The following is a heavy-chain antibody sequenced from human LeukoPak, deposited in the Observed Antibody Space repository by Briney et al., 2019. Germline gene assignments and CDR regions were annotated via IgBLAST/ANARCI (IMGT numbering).Heavy chain of an antibody. Sequence: ASVTVSCKASGYTFTSHDINWVRQATGQGLEWMGWMNPNSGNAGYAQKFQGRVAMTRDTSISTAYMELSSLRSDDTAVYYCARGLATAGTYYFDYWGQGTLVTVSS. CDR1: GYTFTSHD. J-gene: IGHJ4*02. CDR2: MNPNSGNA. V-gene: IGHV1-8*01. D-gene: IGHD6-13*01. CDR3: ARGLATAGTYYFDY.